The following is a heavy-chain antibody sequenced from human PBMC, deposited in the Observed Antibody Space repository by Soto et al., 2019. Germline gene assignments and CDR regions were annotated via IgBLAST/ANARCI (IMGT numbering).Heavy chain of an antibody. CDR2: IYYSGST. CDR1: GGSISSYY. Sequence: PSETLSLTCTVSGGSISSYYWSWIRQPPGKGLEWIGYIYYSGSTTYNPSLKSRATIAVDTSKNQFSLKLSPVTAADTAVYYCARDPAGYSSTAGGYYYYGMDVWGQGTTVTVSS. D-gene: IGHD6-13*01. J-gene: IGHJ6*02. V-gene: IGHV4-59*01. CDR3: ARDPAGYSSTAGGYYYYGMDV.